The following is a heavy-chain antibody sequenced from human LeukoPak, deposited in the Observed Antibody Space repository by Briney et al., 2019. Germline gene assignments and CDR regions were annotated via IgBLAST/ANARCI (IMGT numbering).Heavy chain of an antibody. CDR3: AKDVDYDILTGYEGSGYFDY. V-gene: IGHV3-43*02. Sequence: GGSLRLSCAASGFTFDDYAMHWVRQAPGKGLEWVSFISGDGGSTYYADSVKGRFTISRDNSKNSLYLQMNSLRTEDTALYYCAKDVDYDILTGYEGSGYFDYWGQGTLVTVSS. CDR1: GFTFDDYA. J-gene: IGHJ4*02. D-gene: IGHD3-9*01. CDR2: ISGDGGST.